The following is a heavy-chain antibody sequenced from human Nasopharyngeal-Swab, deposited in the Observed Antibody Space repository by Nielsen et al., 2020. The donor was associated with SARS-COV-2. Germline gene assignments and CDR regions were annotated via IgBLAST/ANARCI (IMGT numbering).Heavy chain of an antibody. CDR1: GFTFSSYA. Sequence: LSLTCAASGFTFSSYAMSWVRQAPGKGLEWVSAISGSGGSTYYADSVKGRFTISRDNSKNTLYLQMNSLRAEDTAVYYCAKGASSGWNYFDYWGQGTLVTVSS. D-gene: IGHD6-19*01. J-gene: IGHJ4*02. CDR3: AKGASSGWNYFDY. CDR2: ISGSGGST. V-gene: IGHV3-23*01.